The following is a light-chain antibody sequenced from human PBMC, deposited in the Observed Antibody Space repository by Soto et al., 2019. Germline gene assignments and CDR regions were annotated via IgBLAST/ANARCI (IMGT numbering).Light chain of an antibody. CDR3: SSFTSSSTLL. CDR2: EVS. Sequence: QSVLTQPASVSASPGQSITISCTGSSSDVGDYNYVSGYQQHPGKAPKLMIFEVSNRPSGVSNRFSGSKSGNTASLTISGLQAEDEADYYCSSFTSSSTLLFGGGTKLTVL. CDR1: SSDVGDYNY. J-gene: IGLJ2*01. V-gene: IGLV2-14*01.